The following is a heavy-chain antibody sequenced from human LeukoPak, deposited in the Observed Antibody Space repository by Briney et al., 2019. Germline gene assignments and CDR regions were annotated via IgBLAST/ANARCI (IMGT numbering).Heavy chain of an antibody. D-gene: IGHD5-24*01. J-gene: IGHJ5*02. V-gene: IGHV4-4*09. CDR1: GGSISSYY. CDR2: IYTSGST. CDR3: AGLVQRRDGSQNTLGDWFDP. Sequence: SETLSLTCTVSGGSISSYYWSWIRQPPGKGLEWIGYIYTSGSTNYNPSLKSRVTISVDTSKNQFSLKLSSVTAADTAVYYCAGLVQRRDGSQNTLGDWFDPWGQGTLVTVSS.